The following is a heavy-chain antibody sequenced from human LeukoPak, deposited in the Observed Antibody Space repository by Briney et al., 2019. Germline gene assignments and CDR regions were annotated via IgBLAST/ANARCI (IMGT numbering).Heavy chain of an antibody. Sequence: PSETLSLTCTVSGGSISSGSYYWSWIRQPAGTGLEWIGRIYTSGSTNYNPSLKCRVTISVDTSKNQFSLKLSSVTAADTAVYYCARGRGAILGAFDIWGQGTMVTVSS. J-gene: IGHJ3*02. CDR1: GGSISSGSYY. CDR2: IYTSGST. CDR3: ARGRGAILGAFDI. V-gene: IGHV4-61*02. D-gene: IGHD2-15*01.